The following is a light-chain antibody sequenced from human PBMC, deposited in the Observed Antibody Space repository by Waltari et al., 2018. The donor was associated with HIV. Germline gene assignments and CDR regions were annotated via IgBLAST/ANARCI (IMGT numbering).Light chain of an antibody. V-gene: IGLV2-14*03. J-gene: IGLJ2*01. Sequence: QSALTQPASVSGSPGQSITISCIGSSSDVGAYDYFSWYQHHPGKAPKLLIYDVTHRPSGISARFSGSKSGNTASLTISGLQADDEADYYCGSYTTTSTLGVFGGGTKLTVL. CDR3: GSYTTTSTLGV. CDR1: SSDVGAYDY. CDR2: DVT.